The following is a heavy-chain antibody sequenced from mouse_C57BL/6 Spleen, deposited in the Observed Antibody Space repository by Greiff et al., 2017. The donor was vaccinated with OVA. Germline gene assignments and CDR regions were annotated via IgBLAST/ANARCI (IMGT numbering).Heavy chain of an antibody. V-gene: IGHV1-18*01. CDR2: INPNNGGT. D-gene: IGHD1-2*01. Sequence: VQLQQSGPELVKPGASVKIPCEASGYTFTDYNMDWVKQSHGKSLEWIGDINPNNGGTIYNQKFKGKATLTVDKSSSTAYMELRSLTSEDTAVYYCARSHYARRYFDYWGQGTTLTVSS. CDR3: ARSHYARRYFDY. J-gene: IGHJ2*01. CDR1: GYTFTDYN.